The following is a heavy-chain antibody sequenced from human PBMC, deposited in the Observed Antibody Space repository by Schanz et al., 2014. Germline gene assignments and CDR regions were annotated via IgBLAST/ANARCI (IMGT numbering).Heavy chain of an antibody. CDR1: GASISSSNW. CDR3: ARDRGHGDLPGDI. J-gene: IGHJ3*02. CDR2: ISYSGVT. V-gene: IGHV4-28*03. Sequence: QVQLQESGPGLVKPSGTLSLTCAVSGASISSSNWWGWIRQPPGKGLEWIGYISYSGVTYYNPSLKSRVTISVDTSKNQFSLNLSSATAADTAVYYCARDRGHGDLPGDIWGQGTMVTVSS. D-gene: IGHD4-17*01.